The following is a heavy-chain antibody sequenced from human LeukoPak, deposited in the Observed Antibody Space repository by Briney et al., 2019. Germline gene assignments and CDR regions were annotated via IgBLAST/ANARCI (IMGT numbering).Heavy chain of an antibody. D-gene: IGHD3-10*01. J-gene: IGHJ3*02. CDR2: ISSSSGTI. Sequence: GGSLRLSCAASGFTLSSYSMNWVRQAPGKGLEWVSYISSSSGTIYYADSVKGRFTISRDNAKNSLYLQMNSLRAEDTAVYYWARLAGIWFGEPDHDAFDIWGQGTMVTVSS. V-gene: IGHV3-48*01. CDR1: GFTLSSYS. CDR3: ARLAGIWFGEPDHDAFDI.